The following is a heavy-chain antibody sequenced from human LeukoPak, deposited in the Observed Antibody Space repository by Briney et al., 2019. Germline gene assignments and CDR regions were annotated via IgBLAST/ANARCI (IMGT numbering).Heavy chain of an antibody. D-gene: IGHD6-13*01. CDR1: GGSISSSSYY. J-gene: IGHJ4*02. Sequence: SETLSLTCTVSGGSISSSSYYWGWLRQPPGKGLEWIGSIYYSGSTYYNPSLKSRVTISVDTSKNQFSLKLSSVTAADTAVYYCARQPTRIYGSSWSSFPWGRQEADYWGQGTLVTVSS. CDR2: IYYSGST. CDR3: ARQPTRIYGSSWSSFPWGRQEADY. V-gene: IGHV4-39*01.